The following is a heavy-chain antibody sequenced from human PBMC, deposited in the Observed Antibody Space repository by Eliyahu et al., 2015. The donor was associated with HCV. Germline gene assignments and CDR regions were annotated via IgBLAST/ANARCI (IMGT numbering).Heavy chain of an antibody. Sequence: QVRLVESGGGVVQPGKSLRLSCTASGFKFTDYGLHWVRQAPGKGLEWVSFISYDGNSMYHSDSVKGRFNIGRDNYRRVGFLEMNRLTIEDSGLYYCARPLNPHQTACLDYWGRGTQVTVAS. V-gene: IGHV3-30-3*01. D-gene: IGHD2-2*01. CDR2: ISYDGNSM. J-gene: IGHJ4*02. CDR3: ARPLNPHQTACLDY. CDR1: GFKFTDYG.